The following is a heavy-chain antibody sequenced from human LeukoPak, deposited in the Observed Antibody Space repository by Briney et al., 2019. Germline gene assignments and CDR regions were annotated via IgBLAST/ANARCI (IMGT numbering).Heavy chain of an antibody. CDR2: ISGSGAST. D-gene: IGHD6-13*01. V-gene: IGHV3-23*01. CDR3: AKARAGDITAAFNY. CDR1: GFTFSSFA. J-gene: IGHJ4*02. Sequence: GGSLRLSCAASGFTFSSFAMSWVRQAPGKGLEWVSGISGSGASTYYADSVKGRFTISRDNSQNTLYLQMNSLRAEDTAIYYYAKARAGDITAAFNYWGQGTLVTVSS.